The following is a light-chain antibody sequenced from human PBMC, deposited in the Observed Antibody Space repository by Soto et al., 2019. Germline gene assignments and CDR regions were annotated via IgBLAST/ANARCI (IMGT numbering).Light chain of an antibody. CDR2: EVI. J-gene: IGLJ1*01. CDR3: NSYTSKSTGV. CDR1: SSDVGGYNY. V-gene: IGLV2-14*01. Sequence: QSVLTQPASVSGSPGQSITIPCTGTSSDVGGYNYVSWYQQHPGKAPKLIIYEVISRLSGVSNRFSGSKSCNTASLTISEIKAEDEADYYCNSYTSKSTGVFGPGTKLTVL.